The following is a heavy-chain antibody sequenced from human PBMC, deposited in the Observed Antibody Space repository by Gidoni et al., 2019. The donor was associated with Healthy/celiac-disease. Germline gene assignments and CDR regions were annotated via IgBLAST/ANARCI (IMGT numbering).Heavy chain of an antibody. J-gene: IGHJ3*02. D-gene: IGHD4-17*01. CDR3: ARAVSQAVTLDDAFDI. V-gene: IGHV3-30*04. CDR1: GFPFSSYA. CDR2: ISYDGSNK. Sequence: QVKLVESGRGVVQPGRSLRPSCSASGFPFSSYAMHWVRQAPGKGLEWVAVISYDGSNKYYADSVKGRFTISRDNSKNTLYLQMNSLRAEDTAVYYCARAVSQAVTLDDAFDIWGQGTMVTVSS.